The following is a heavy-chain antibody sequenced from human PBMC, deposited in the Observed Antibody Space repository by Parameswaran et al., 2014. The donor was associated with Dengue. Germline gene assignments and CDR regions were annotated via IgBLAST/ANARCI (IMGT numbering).Heavy chain of an antibody. CDR3: ARQGWEPWIDERGYIDS. CDR2: AYPITEH. Sequence: RWIRQPQEGLEWIGYAYPITEHQVQPSLRSRVTISVDSSKNQFSLKLTSVTAADTAVYYCARQGWEPWIDERGYIDSWGQGTLVTVSS. J-gene: IGHJ4*02. D-gene: IGHD1-1*01. V-gene: IGHV4-59*08.